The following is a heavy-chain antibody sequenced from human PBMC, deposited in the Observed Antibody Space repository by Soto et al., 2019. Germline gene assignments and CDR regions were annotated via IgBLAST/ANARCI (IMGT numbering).Heavy chain of an antibody. CDR1: GGTFSTYT. D-gene: IGHD2-2*01. Sequence: QVHLEQSGAEVKKPGSSVKVSCKAAGGTFSTYTLIWVRQAPGQGLEWMGRIIPMLTVTNSAQKFQGRVTLTADTSTSTAFMELTSLTSDDTAVYYCSIGSWSAETFDVWGQGTMVPVSS. J-gene: IGHJ3*01. V-gene: IGHV1-69*02. CDR2: IIPMLTVT. CDR3: SIGSWSAETFDV.